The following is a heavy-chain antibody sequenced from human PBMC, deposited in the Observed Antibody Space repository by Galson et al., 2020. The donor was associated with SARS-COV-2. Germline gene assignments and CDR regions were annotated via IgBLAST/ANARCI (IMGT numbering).Heavy chain of an antibody. J-gene: IGHJ4*02. CDR3: ARDWGWDDSSGYYDY. CDR2: IIPIFGTA. V-gene: IGHV1-69*13. CDR1: GGTFSSYA. Sequence: SVKVSCKASGGTFSSYAISWVRQAPGQGLEWMGRIIPIFGTANYAQKFQGRVTITADESTSTAYMELSSLRSEDTAVYYCARDWGWDDSSGYYDYWGQGTLVTVSS. D-gene: IGHD3-22*01.